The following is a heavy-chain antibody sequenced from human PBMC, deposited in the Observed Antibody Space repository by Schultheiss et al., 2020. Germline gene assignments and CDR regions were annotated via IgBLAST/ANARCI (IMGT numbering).Heavy chain of an antibody. V-gene: IGHV3-69-1*01. CDR3: ARDALGLELDYYYGMDV. Sequence: GESLRLSCAAYGFTFSSYAMSWIRQAPGKGLEWVSFISSSSTICYADSVKGRFTISRDNAKNTLYLQMNSLRAEDTAVYYCARDALGLELDYYYGMDVWGQGTTVTVSS. D-gene: IGHD1-7*01. CDR1: GFTFSSYA. CDR2: ISSSSTI. J-gene: IGHJ6*02.